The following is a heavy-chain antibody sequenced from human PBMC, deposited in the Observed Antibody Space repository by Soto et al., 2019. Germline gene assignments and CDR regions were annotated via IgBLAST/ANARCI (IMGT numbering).Heavy chain of an antibody. CDR3: AKDRSSDWGGWFDP. V-gene: IGHV3-23*01. CDR2: ISANAGSR. J-gene: IGHJ5*02. CDR1: GFTFSYYA. D-gene: IGHD2-21*02. Sequence: GGSLRLSCEAAGFTFSYYAMSWVRQAPGRGLEWVSGISANAGSRYYAESVKGWFTVSRENSKNTLFLQMTSLRAEDTAIYFCAKDRSSDWGGWFDPWGQGTLVTVSS.